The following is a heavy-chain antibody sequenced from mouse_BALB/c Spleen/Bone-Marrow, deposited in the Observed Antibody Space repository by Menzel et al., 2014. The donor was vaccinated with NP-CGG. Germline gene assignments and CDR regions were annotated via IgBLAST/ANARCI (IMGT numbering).Heavy chain of an antibody. Sequence: EVKLQESGGGLVQPGGSLKLSCAASGFDFSRYWMSWVRQAPGKGLQWIGEINPESNTINYTPSLKDKFIISRDNTKNTLYLKMSKVRSEDTAVHCCARLGYYGWFAQWGQGTLVTVSA. D-gene: IGHD2-3*01. V-gene: IGHV4-1*02. CDR2: INPESNTI. CDR3: ARLGYYGWFAQ. J-gene: IGHJ3*01. CDR1: GFDFSRYW.